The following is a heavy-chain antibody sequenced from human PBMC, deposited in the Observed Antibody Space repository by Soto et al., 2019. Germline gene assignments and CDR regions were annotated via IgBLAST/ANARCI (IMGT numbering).Heavy chain of an antibody. V-gene: IGHV3-74*01. J-gene: IGHJ3*02. Sequence: PGGSLRLSCAASGFTFSNYWMHWVRQAPGKGLVWVSRVNNDGSGTIYADSVKGRFTVSRDNAKNTAFLQMNSLRADDTAVYYCATFTNHDAFDIWGQGTMVTVSS. CDR1: GFTFSNYW. D-gene: IGHD3-3*01. CDR2: VNNDGSGT. CDR3: ATFTNHDAFDI.